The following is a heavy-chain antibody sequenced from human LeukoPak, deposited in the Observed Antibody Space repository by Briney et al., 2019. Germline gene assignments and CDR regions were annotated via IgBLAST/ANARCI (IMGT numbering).Heavy chain of an antibody. CDR3: ARVNYGSGIYYFDY. J-gene: IGHJ4*02. Sequence: HPGGSLRLSCAASGFTVSSNYMSWVRQAPGKGLEWVSVIYSGGSTYYADSVKGRFTISRDNSKNTLYLQMNSLRAEDTAVYYCARVNYGSGIYYFDYWGQGTLVTVSS. D-gene: IGHD3-10*01. CDR1: GFTVSSNY. CDR2: IYSGGST. V-gene: IGHV3-53*01.